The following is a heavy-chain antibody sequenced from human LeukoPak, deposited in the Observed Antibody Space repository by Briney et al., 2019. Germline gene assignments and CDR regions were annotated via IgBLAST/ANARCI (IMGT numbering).Heavy chain of an antibody. Sequence: GESLKISCKGSGYSFTSYWIGWVRQMPGKGLEWMGIIYPGDPDTRYSPSFQGQVTISADKSISTAYLQWSSLKASDTAMYYCARHPRLYSGSYYLDYWGQGTLVTVSS. D-gene: IGHD1-26*01. V-gene: IGHV5-51*01. J-gene: IGHJ4*02. CDR3: ARHPRLYSGSYYLDY. CDR2: IYPGDPDT. CDR1: GYSFTSYW.